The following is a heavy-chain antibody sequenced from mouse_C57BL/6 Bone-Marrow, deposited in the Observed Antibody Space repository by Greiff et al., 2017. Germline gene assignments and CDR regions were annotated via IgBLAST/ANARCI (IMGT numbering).Heavy chain of an antibody. CDR3: AREGYYGSSPYWYFDV. J-gene: IGHJ1*03. D-gene: IGHD1-1*01. CDR2: IYPGDGDT. V-gene: IGHV1-82*01. CDR1: GYAFSSSW. Sequence: QVQLKESGPELVKPGASVKISCKASGYAFSSSWMNWVKQRPGKGLEWIGRIYPGDGDTNYNGKFKGKATRTADKSSSTAYMQLSSLTSEDSAVYFCAREGYYGSSPYWYFDVWGTGTTVTVSS.